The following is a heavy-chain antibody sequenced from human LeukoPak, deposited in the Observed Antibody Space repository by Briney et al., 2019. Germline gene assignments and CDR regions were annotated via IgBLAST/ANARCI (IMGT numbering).Heavy chain of an antibody. CDR1: GYTFTSYG. Sequence: ASVKVSCKASGYTFTSYGISWVRQAPGQGLEWMGIINPSGGSTSYAQKFQGRVTMTRDTSTSTVYMELSSLRSEDTAVYYCAREYCSGGSCNFDYWGQGTLVTVSS. J-gene: IGHJ4*02. CDR2: INPSGGST. V-gene: IGHV1-46*01. CDR3: AREYCSGGSCNFDY. D-gene: IGHD2-15*01.